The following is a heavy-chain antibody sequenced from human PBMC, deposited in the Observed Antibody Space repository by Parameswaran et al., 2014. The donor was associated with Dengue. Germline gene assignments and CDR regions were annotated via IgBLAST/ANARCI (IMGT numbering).Heavy chain of an antibody. CDR3: ATYPIQLLIDTDYYYYYYGMDV. D-gene: IGHD5-18*01. Sequence: QAGGSLRLSCAASGFTFSSYSMNWVRQAPGKGLEWVSYISSSSSTIYYADSVKGRFTISRDNAKNSLYLQMNSLRAEDTAVYYCATYPIQLLIDTDYYYYYYGMDVWGQGTTVTVS. CDR2: ISSSSSTI. J-gene: IGHJ6*02. V-gene: IGHV3-48*01. CDR1: GFTFSSYS.